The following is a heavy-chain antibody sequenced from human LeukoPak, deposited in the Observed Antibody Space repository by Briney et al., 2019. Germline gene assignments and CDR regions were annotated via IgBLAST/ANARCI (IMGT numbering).Heavy chain of an antibody. V-gene: IGHV4-39*01. Sequence: SETLSLTCTVSGGSISSSSYYWGWIRQPPGKGLEWIGSIYYSGSTYYNPSLKSRVTISVDTSKNQFSLKLSSVTAADTAVYYCARPTRSSSGWRDDAFDIWGQGTMVTVHS. J-gene: IGHJ3*02. CDR3: ARPTRSSSGWRDDAFDI. CDR1: GGSISSSSYY. CDR2: IYYSGST. D-gene: IGHD6-19*01.